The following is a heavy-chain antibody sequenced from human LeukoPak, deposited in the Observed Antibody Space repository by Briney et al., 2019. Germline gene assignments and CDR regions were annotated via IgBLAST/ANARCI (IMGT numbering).Heavy chain of an antibody. Sequence: GGSLRLSCAASGFTVSSNYMNWVRQAPGKGLEWVSVIDSGDRTYYADSVKGRFTISRDNSKNTLYLQMNSLRAEDTAVYCCARDRRVRGVMWNSKSDGFDIWGHGTMVTVSS. J-gene: IGHJ3*02. D-gene: IGHD3-10*01. CDR1: GFTVSSNY. V-gene: IGHV3-66*01. CDR2: IDSGDRT. CDR3: ARDRRVRGVMWNSKSDGFDI.